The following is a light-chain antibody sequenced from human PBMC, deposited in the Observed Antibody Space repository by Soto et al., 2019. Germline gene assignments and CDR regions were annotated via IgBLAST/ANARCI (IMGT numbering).Light chain of an antibody. CDR3: QQYISYPYT. Sequence: DIQMTQFPSTLSASVGDRVTITCRASKTTNTWLAWYQQKPGTAPKLLIYDASSLEGGVPSRFSASGSVTEFTLTISSLQPDDLATYYCQQYISYPYTFGQGTKVEIK. J-gene: IGKJ2*01. V-gene: IGKV1-5*01. CDR2: DAS. CDR1: KTTNTW.